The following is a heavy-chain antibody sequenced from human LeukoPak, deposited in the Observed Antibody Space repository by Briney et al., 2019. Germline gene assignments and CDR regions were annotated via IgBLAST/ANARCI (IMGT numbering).Heavy chain of an antibody. CDR3: AAIAAAGGY. CDR1: GGSISSSSYY. D-gene: IGHD6-13*01. CDR2: IYYSGST. V-gene: IGHV4-39*07. Sequence: SETLSLTCTVSGGSISSSSYYWGWIRQPPGKGLEWIGSIYYSGSTYYNPSLKSRVTISVDTSRNHFSLKLNSVTAADTAVYYCAAIAAAGGYWGQGTPVTVSS. J-gene: IGHJ4*02.